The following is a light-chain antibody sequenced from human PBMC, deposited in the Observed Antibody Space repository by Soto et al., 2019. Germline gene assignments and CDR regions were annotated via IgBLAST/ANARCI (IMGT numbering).Light chain of an antibody. Sequence: EIVLTHSPGTLSLSPCERATLSCSASQSVSSSYLAWYQQKPGQAPRLLIYGASSRATGIPDRFSGSGSGTDFTLTISRLEPEDFAVYYCQQYGSSPRTFGQGTKVDTK. CDR3: QQYGSSPRT. V-gene: IGKV3-20*01. CDR2: GAS. CDR1: QSVSSSY. J-gene: IGKJ1*01.